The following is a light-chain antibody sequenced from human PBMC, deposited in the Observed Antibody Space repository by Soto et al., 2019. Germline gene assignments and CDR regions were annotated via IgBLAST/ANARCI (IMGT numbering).Light chain of an antibody. Sequence: QSVLTQPPSASGTPGQRVTISCSGSSSNIGSNYVYWYQQLPGTAPKLLIYRNNHWPSGVPDRFSGSKSGTSASLAISGLRSEDEADYYCAAWDDSLSGVVFGGGTKLTVL. V-gene: IGLV1-47*01. J-gene: IGLJ2*01. CDR2: RNN. CDR3: AAWDDSLSGVV. CDR1: SSNIGSNY.